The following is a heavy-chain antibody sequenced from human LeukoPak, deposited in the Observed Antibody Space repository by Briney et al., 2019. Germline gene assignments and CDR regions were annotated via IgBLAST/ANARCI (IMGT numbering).Heavy chain of an antibody. Sequence: GGSLRLSCAASGFTFSSYAMSWVRQAPGKGLEWVSAISGSGGSTYYADSVKGRFTISRDSSRNTLYLQMNNLRAEDTAVYYCARVAGDYAEYYFDFWGQGTLVTVSS. J-gene: IGHJ4*02. V-gene: IGHV3-23*01. CDR3: ARVAGDYAEYYFDF. CDR2: ISGSGGST. D-gene: IGHD4-17*01. CDR1: GFTFSSYA.